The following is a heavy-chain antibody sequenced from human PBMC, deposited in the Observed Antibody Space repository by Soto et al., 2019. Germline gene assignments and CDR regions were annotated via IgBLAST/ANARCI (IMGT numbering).Heavy chain of an antibody. CDR2: ITADGGT. V-gene: IGHV3-23*01. J-gene: IGHJ3*02. CDR1: GFTVSSHA. D-gene: IGHD2-15*01. CDR3: APHVSCSGGSCQYDAFAI. Sequence: EVQVLESGGGLVQPGGSLRLSCEGSGFTVSSHAMTWIRQAPGKGPEWVSTITADGGTYYADSVKARFAMSRDTSESTRYLQMNSLGAEDTAAYYCAPHVSCSGGSCQYDAFAIRGEGTMVTVSS.